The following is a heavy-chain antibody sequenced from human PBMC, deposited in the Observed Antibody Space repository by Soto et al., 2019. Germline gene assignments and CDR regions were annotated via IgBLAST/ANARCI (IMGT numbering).Heavy chain of an antibody. Sequence: SQTLCLRCTVSAGSPSPGDYSYACIRQPPRKGLEWIGNIYYSGSTYYNPSLKSRVAISVDTSKNHFSLKLSSVTAADTAVYYCASRKSSTYFPYWGHGTLVT. V-gene: IGHV4-30-4*01. J-gene: IGHJ4*01. CDR2: IYYSGST. CDR1: AGSPSPGDYS. D-gene: IGHD3-10*01. CDR3: ASRKSSTYFPY.